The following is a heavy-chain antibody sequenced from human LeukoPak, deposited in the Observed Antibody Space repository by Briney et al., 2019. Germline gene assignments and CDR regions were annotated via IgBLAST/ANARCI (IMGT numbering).Heavy chain of an antibody. CDR2: IYSGGST. J-gene: IGHJ6*02. D-gene: IGHD6-13*01. V-gene: IGHV3-53*01. Sequence: PGGSLRLSCAASGFTVSSNYMSWVRQAPGKGLEWVSVIYSGGSTYYADSVKGRFTISRDNSKNTLYLQMNSLRAEDTAAYYCARVAAARYYYYYGMDVWGQGTTVTVSS. CDR1: GFTVSSNY. CDR3: ARVAAARYYYYYGMDV.